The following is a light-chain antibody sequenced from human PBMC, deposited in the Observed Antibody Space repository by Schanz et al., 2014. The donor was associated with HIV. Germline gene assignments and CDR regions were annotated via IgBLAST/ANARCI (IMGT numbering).Light chain of an antibody. CDR2: DAS. J-gene: IGKJ4*01. Sequence: EIVLTQSPATLSLSPGERATLSCRASQSVSRHLAWYQQKPGQAPRLLIYDASNRATGVPDRFSGSGSGTDFTLTISSLEPEDSAVYYCQQRSNWPLAFGGGTKVEIK. CDR1: QSVSRH. CDR3: QQRSNWPLA. V-gene: IGKV3-11*01.